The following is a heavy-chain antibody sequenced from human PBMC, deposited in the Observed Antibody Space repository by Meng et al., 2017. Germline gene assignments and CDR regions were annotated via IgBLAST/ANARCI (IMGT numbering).Heavy chain of an antibody. J-gene: IGHJ4*02. CDR3: ATRGNPYLDC. V-gene: IGHV1-18*01. CDR2: INAYNGYT. CDR1: AHTLSSDG. Sequence: QGKVVQSGAEVKKPGASVKVSCNASAHTLSSDGFDWVRQAPGQGLEWMGWINAYNGYTDYAQKFLGRVTLTTDTSTNTGYMELRSLTSDDTAVYYCATRGNPYLDCWGQGTLVTVSS.